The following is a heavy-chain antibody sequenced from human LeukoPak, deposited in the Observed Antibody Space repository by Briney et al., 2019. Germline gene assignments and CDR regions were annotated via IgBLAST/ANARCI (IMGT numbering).Heavy chain of an antibody. CDR3: ARLSEGYSGYYVGAFDI. Sequence: KSSETLSLTCTVSGGSITSSSHYWGWIRQPPGKGLEWIGSIYYSGDTYYNPSLKSRVTISVDTSKNQFSLKLSSVTAADTAVYYCARLSEGYSGYYVGAFDIWGQGTMVTVSS. J-gene: IGHJ3*02. CDR2: IYYSGDT. CDR1: GGSITSSSHY. V-gene: IGHV4-39*07. D-gene: IGHD5-12*01.